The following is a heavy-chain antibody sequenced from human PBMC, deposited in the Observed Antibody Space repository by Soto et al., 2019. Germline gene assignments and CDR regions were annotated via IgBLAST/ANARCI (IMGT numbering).Heavy chain of an antibody. D-gene: IGHD3-10*01. Sequence: ASVKVSCKASGYTFTSYDINWVRQATGQGLEWMGWMNPNSGNTGYAQKFQGRVTMTRNTSISTAYMELSSLRSEDTAVYYCEIPWGSGSSDAFDIWGQGTMVTVSS. J-gene: IGHJ3*02. V-gene: IGHV1-8*01. CDR2: MNPNSGNT. CDR3: EIPWGSGSSDAFDI. CDR1: GYTFTSYD.